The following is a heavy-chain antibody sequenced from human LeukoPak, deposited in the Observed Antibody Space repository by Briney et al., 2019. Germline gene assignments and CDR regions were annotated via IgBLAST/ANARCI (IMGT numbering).Heavy chain of an antibody. J-gene: IGHJ6*03. D-gene: IGHD3-3*01. CDR1: GGSISSSSYY. Sequence: SETLSLTCTVSGGSISSSSYYWGWIRQPPGKGLEWIGSIYYSGSTYYNPSLKSRVTISVDTSKNQFSLKLSSVTAADTAVYYCARRYYDFWSGYPVNYYYYMDVWGKGTTVTVSS. V-gene: IGHV4-39*07. CDR2: IYYSGST. CDR3: ARRYYDFWSGYPVNYYYYMDV.